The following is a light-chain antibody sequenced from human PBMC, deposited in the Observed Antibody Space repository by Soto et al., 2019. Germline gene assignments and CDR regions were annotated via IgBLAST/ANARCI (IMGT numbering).Light chain of an antibody. CDR2: AAS. J-gene: IGKJ2*01. V-gene: IGKV1-39*01. CDR1: QTISTY. CDR3: QHGHGIPYT. Sequence: DIQMTQSPSSLSASVGDRVTITCRVCQTISTYLNWYQQEPGKAPKLLIYAASSLQSGVPPRFSGSGSGTVITLTIRSLQPEDFAAYYCQHGHGIPYTFGQGTKLEIK.